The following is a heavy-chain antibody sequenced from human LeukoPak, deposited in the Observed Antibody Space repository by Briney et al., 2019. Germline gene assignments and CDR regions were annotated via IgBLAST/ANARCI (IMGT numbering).Heavy chain of an antibody. D-gene: IGHD2-2*01. J-gene: IGHJ4*02. V-gene: IGHV3-11*04. CDR2: ISSSGRTI. CDR3: ARPDCSSTSCYEFDS. CDR1: GFTFSDYC. Sequence: GGSLRLSCAASGFTFSDYCISWVRQAPGKGLEWVSHISSSGRTIYYADSVKGRFTISRDNAKNSLYLQMNSLRAEDTAVYYCARPDCSSTSCYEFDSWGQGTLVTVSS.